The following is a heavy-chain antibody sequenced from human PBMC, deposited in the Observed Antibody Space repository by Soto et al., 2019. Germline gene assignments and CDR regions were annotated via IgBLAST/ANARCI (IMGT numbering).Heavy chain of an antibody. Sequence: PGGSLRLSCSASRFTFSDESMSWVRQVPGKGLEWVSGISGGGSYIFYADSVQGRFSISRDNPKDSLFLEMNSLRVEDTAVYYCARDSDCHSTSCFFPPHVWGQGTTVTVSS. CDR2: ISGGGSYI. CDR1: RFTFSDES. J-gene: IGHJ6*02. D-gene: IGHD2-2*01. V-gene: IGHV3-21*06. CDR3: ARDSDCHSTSCFFPPHV.